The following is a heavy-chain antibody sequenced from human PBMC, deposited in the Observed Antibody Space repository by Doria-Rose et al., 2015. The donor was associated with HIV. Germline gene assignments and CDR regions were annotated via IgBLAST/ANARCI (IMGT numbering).Heavy chain of an antibody. CDR2: SFSDDER. Sequence: ESGPVLVKPTETLTLTCTVFGVSLSSPGMGVSWIRQPPGKALEWLANSFSDDERSYKTSLKSRLTISRGTSKSQVVLTRTDMDPVDTATYYCARIKSSRWYHKYYFDFWGQGTLVIVSA. J-gene: IGHJ4*02. CDR1: GVSLSSPGMG. V-gene: IGHV2-26*01. D-gene: IGHD6-13*01. CDR3: ARIKSSRWYHKYYFDF.